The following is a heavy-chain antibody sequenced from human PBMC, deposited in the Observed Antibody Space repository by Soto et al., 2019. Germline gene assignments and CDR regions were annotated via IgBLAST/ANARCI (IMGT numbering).Heavy chain of an antibody. CDR2: ISGSGGST. CDR3: AKNQGVELVPLATVDWFDP. CDR1: GFTFSSYA. Sequence: GGSLRLSCAASGFTFSSYAMSWVRQAPGKGLEWVSAISGSGGSTYYADSVKGRFTISRDNSKSTVYLELNNLSAEDTAVYHCAKNQGVELVPLATVDWFDPWGQGSMVTVSS. V-gene: IGHV3-23*01. D-gene: IGHD1-26*01. J-gene: IGHJ5*02.